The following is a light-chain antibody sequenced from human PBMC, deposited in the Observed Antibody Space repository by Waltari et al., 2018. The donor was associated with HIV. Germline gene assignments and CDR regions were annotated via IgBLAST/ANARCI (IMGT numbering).Light chain of an antibody. V-gene: IGLV1-47*01. J-gene: IGLJ1*01. CDR1: RSNIGSNY. CDR2: RNY. CDR3: AAWDGSLSNYV. Sequence: QSVLTQPPSASGTPGQRVTVSCSGSRSNIGSNYVYWYQQLPGTAPKLLIYRNYQRPSGFPDRFSGSKAGTSASLAISGLRSEDEADYYCAAWDGSLSNYVFGTGTKVTVL.